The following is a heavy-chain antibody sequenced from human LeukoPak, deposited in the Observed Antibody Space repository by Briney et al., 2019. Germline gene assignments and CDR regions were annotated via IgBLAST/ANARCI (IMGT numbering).Heavy chain of an antibody. V-gene: IGHV1-18*01. J-gene: IGHJ4*02. CDR3: ARDYYDSSGSLPDY. D-gene: IGHD3-22*01. CDR2: ISAYNGNT. Sequence: VASVKVSCKASGYTFTSYGISWVRQAPGQGLEWMGWISAYNGNTNYAQKLQGRVTMTTDTSTSTAYMELRSLRSDDTAVYYCARDYYDSSGSLPDYWGQGTLVTVSS. CDR1: GYTFTSYG.